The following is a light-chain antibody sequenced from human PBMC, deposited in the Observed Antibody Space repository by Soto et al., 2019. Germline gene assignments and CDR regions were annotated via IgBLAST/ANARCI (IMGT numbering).Light chain of an antibody. Sequence: QSALTQPASVSGSPGQSITISCTGTSSDVGGYNYVSWYQQHPGKAPKLMIYEVSNRPSGVSNRFSGSKSGNTASLTLSGLQAEDEADYYCSSTTSSSTWVFGGGTQLTVL. CDR1: SSDVGGYNY. CDR3: SSTTSSSTWV. V-gene: IGLV2-14*01. J-gene: IGLJ3*02. CDR2: EVS.